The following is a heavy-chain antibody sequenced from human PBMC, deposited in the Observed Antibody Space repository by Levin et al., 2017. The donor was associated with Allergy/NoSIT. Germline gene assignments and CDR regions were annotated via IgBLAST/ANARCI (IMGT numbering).Heavy chain of an antibody. CDR3: ARDHDGEDEYFDF. Sequence: PGGSLRLSCAASGFTFRTFWMAWVRQAPGKGPEWVANIKQDGSDKYYVDSVEGRFTVSRDNAKNSQYLQMNSLRVEDTAVYYCARDHDGEDEYFDFWGQGTLVTVSS. J-gene: IGHJ4*02. V-gene: IGHV3-7*01. CDR2: IKQDGSDK. CDR1: GFTFRTFW. D-gene: IGHD3-10*01.